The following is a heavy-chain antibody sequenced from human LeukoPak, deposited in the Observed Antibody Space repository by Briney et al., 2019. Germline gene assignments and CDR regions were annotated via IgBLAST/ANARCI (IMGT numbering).Heavy chain of an antibody. V-gene: IGHV4-38-2*01. J-gene: IGHJ4*02. CDR3: ARYDSRGSASTRFDY. D-gene: IGHD3-16*01. CDR2: IYGTGST. Sequence: SETLSLTCAVSGYSLGKNYYWGWIRQPPGKGLEWIGRIYGTGSTSYNPSLMNRVTMSVDTSKNHFSLKLTSVTAADTAVYYCARYDSRGSASTRFDYWGQGILVTVSS. CDR1: GYSLGKNYY.